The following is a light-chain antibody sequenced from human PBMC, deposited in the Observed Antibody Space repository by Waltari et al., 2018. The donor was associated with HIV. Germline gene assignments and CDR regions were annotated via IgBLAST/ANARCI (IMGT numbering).Light chain of an antibody. J-gene: IGKJ4*01. CDR3: QQHYILRST. V-gene: IGKV4-1*01. CDR2: WAS. CDR1: RSIFYSRND. Sequence: DIVMTQSPDSLAVSLGARATFNCTCRRSIFYSRNDLAWDQQKPGQPPKVLIYWASTRAFGVPDRFSGSGSGTDFTLTISRVQADDVATYYCQQHYILRSTFGGGTKIEI.